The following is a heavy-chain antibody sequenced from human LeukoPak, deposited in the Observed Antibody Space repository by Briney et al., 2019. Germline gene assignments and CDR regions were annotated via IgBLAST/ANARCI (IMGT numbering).Heavy chain of an antibody. CDR1: GYTFTGYY. V-gene: IGHV1-2*02. CDR2: INPNSGGT. CDR3: ARVVSRCQLLLLDY. Sequence: ASVKVSCKASGYTFTGYYMHWVRQAPGQGLEWMGWINPNSGGTNYAQKFQGRVTMTRDTSISTAYMELSRLRPDDTAVYYCARVVSRCQLLLLDYWGQGTLVTVSS. J-gene: IGHJ4*02. D-gene: IGHD2-2*01.